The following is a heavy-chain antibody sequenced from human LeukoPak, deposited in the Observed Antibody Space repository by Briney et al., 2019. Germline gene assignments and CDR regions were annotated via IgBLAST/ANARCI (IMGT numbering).Heavy chain of an antibody. V-gene: IGHV3-23*01. CDR1: GLTFSSYA. D-gene: IGHD1-26*01. J-gene: IGHJ4*02. CDR2: ISGSGGST. CDR3: AKGKYSGSYWVSDY. Sequence: GGSLRLSCAASGLTFSSYAMSWVRQAPGKGLEWVSAISGSGGSTYYADSVKGRSTISRDNSKNTLYLQMNSLRAEDTAVYYCAKGKYSGSYWVSDYWGQGTLVTVSS.